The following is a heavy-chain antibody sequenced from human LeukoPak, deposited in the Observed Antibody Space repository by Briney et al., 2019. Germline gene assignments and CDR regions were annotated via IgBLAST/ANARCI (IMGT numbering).Heavy chain of an antibody. CDR2: IYYTGSA. CDR1: GGSISTYY. CDR3: AKAGTTGIHHWFDP. V-gene: IGHV4-59*08. J-gene: IGHJ5*02. Sequence: PSETLSLTCTVSGGSISTYYWSWIRQPPGKGLEWIGCIYYTGSANYNPSLKSRVTILVDTSKNQFSLKLSSVTAADTAVYYCAKAGTTGIHHWFDPWGQGNLVTVSS. D-gene: IGHD1-1*01.